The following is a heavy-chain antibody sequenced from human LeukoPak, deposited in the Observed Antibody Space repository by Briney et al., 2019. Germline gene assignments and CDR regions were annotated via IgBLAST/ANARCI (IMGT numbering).Heavy chain of an antibody. CDR2: IYHSGST. CDR3: ALTLYSSGWYQFGAFDI. D-gene: IGHD6-19*01. CDR1: GYSISSGYY. J-gene: IGHJ3*02. V-gene: IGHV4-38-2*01. Sequence: SETLSLTCAVSGYSISSGYYWGWIRQPLGKGLEWIGSIYHSGSTYYNPSLKSRVTISVDTSKNQFSLKLSSVTAADTAVYYCALTLYSSGWYQFGAFDIWGQGTMVTVSS.